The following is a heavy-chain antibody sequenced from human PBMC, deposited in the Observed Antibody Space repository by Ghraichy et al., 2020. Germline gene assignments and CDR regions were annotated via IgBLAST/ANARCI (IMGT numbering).Heavy chain of an antibody. V-gene: IGHV3-23*01. Sequence: GGSLRLSCAASGFSLSTYAMSWVRQAPGKGLEWVSHMTASGTDTYYAASVRGRFSVSRDTSKSTVFLQMNSMRAEDTAVYYCAKDGPNGYWSGGNCYGDAFDFWGQGTMVTVSS. CDR1: GFSLSTYA. J-gene: IGHJ3*01. CDR2: MTASGTDT. D-gene: IGHD2-21*02. CDR3: AKDGPNGYWSGGNCYGDAFDF.